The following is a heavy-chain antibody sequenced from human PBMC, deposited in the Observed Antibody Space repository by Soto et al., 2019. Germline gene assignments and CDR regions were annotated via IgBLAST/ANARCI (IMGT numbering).Heavy chain of an antibody. Sequence: PGRSLRLSCAASGFTYSTYTMHWVRQAPGKGLEWVAVISYDGNNKFYADSVKGRFTISRDNSKNTLFLQMNSLRAEDTAVYYCAKGTHIVSMSFDYWGQGTLVTVSS. CDR2: ISYDGNNK. J-gene: IGHJ4*02. V-gene: IGHV3-30-3*01. CDR3: AKGTHIVSMSFDY. D-gene: IGHD5-12*01. CDR1: GFTYSTYT.